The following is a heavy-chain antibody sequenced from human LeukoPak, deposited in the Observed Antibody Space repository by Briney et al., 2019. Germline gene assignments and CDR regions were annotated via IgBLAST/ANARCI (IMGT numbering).Heavy chain of an antibody. V-gene: IGHV1-18*01. CDR1: GYTFTSYG. Sequence: ASVKVSCKASGYTFTSYGISWVRQAPGQGLEWMGWISAYNGNTNYAQKPQGRVTMTTDTSTSTAYMELRSLRSDDTAVYYCARGELVVETGWFDPWGQGTLVTVSS. CDR2: ISAYNGNT. CDR3: ARGELVVETGWFDP. J-gene: IGHJ5*02. D-gene: IGHD2-21*02.